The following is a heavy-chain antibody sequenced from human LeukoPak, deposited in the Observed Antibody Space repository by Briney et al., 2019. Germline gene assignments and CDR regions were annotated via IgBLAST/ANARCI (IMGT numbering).Heavy chain of an antibody. CDR1: GGSISSDRFY. J-gene: IGHJ4*02. D-gene: IGHD3-16*01. Sequence: SETLSLTCTVSGGSISSDRFYWTWVRQPAGKGLEWIGRIKSSNTNYNPSLKSRVSISLDTSTNQLSLKLSSLTAADTAVYYCARVPDWTYVPDYWGQGTPVTVSS. CDR3: ARVPDWTYVPDY. CDR2: IKSSNT. V-gene: IGHV4-61*02.